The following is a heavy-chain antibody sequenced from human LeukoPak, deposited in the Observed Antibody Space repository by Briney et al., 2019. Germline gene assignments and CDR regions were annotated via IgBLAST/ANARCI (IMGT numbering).Heavy chain of an antibody. CDR1: GFTFSNHA. CDR3: AKDIPGDGYKNDFDY. D-gene: IGHD5-24*01. CDR2: INRSDGST. J-gene: IGHJ4*02. V-gene: IGHV3-23*01. Sequence: PGGSLRLSCAASGFTFSNHAMTWARQATGKGLEYVSSINRSDGSTHYADSVKGRFTISRDNSKNTLYLQMNSLRAEDTAVHYCAKDIPGDGYKNDFDYWGQGTLVTDCS.